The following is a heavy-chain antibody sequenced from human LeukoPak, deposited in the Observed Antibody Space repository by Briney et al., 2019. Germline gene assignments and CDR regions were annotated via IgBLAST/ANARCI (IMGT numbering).Heavy chain of an antibody. V-gene: IGHV4-59*12. J-gene: IGHJ4*02. CDR1: GGSISSYY. D-gene: IGHD5-18*01. CDR3: AREYSYGRIDF. Sequence: SETLSLTCTVSGGSISSYYWSWIRQPPGKGLEWIGYIYYSGSTYYNPSLKSRVTISVDTSKNQFSLKLSSVTAADTAVYYCAREYSYGRIDFWGQGTLVTVSS. CDR2: IYYSGST.